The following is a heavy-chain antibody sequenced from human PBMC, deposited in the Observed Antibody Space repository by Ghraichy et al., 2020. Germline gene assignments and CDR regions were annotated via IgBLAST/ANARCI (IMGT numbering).Heavy chain of an antibody. CDR2: ISAYNGNT. V-gene: IGHV1-18*04. CDR3: ARDFGVAGRDYYYYGMDV. J-gene: IGHJ6*02. D-gene: IGHD6-19*01. CDR1: GYTFTSYG. Sequence: ASVKVSCKASGYTFTSYGISWVRQAPGQGLEWMGWISAYNGNTNYAQKLQGRVTMTTDTSTSTAYMELRSLRSDDTAVYYCARDFGVAGRDYYYYGMDVWGQGTTVTVSS.